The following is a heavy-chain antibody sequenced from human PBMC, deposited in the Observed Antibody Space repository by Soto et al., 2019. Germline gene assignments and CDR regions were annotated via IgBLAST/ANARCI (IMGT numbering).Heavy chain of an antibody. J-gene: IGHJ5*02. CDR3: AREKGQGNWNYVRWFDP. Sequence: ASVKVSCKASGGTFSSYAITWVRQAHGQGLEWMGGIIPIFGTANYAQKFQGSVTITADTSTSTAYMELSSLRSEDTAVYYCAREKGQGNWNYVRWFDPWGQGTLVTVSS. CDR2: IIPIFGTA. D-gene: IGHD1-7*01. CDR1: GGTFSSYA. V-gene: IGHV1-69*06.